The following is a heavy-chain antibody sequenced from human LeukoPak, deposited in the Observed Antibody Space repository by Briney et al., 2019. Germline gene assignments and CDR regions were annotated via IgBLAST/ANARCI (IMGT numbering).Heavy chain of an antibody. CDR1: GFTFSGYW. D-gene: IGHD6-13*01. V-gene: IGHV3-74*01. J-gene: IGHJ4*02. CDR2: INTDGSST. Sequence: GGSLRLSCAPSGFTFSGYWMHWVRHAPGKGLVWVSRINTDGSSTTYADSVKGRFTISRDNAKNTLYLQMNSLRVEDTAVYYCARGRITSSWYYFDYWGEGALVTVSS. CDR3: ARGRITSSWYYFDY.